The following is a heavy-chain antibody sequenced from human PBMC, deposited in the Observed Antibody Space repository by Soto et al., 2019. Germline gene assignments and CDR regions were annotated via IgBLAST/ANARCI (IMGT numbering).Heavy chain of an antibody. CDR3: ARFGNYYDSSGYYFDY. CDR2: IKQDGSEK. V-gene: IGHV3-7*04. Sequence: GGSLSLSCAASGFTISSYWMSWVRQAPGKGLEWVANIKQDGSEKYYVDSVKGRFTISRDNAKNPLYLQMNSLRAEDTAVYYCARFGNYYDSSGYYFDYWGQGTLVTVSS. J-gene: IGHJ4*02. CDR1: GFTISSYW. D-gene: IGHD3-22*01.